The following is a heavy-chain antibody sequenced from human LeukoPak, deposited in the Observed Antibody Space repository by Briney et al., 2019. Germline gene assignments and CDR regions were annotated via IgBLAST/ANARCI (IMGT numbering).Heavy chain of an antibody. CDR1: GYSISSAYY. D-gene: IGHD6-13*01. Sequence: SETLSLTCTVSGYSISSAYYWGWIRHPPGKGLEWIGTIYHSGSTYYNPSLKSRVTISVDTSKNQFSLKLSSVTAADTAVYYCARDKARIAAAGTNWFDPWGQGTLVTVSS. J-gene: IGHJ5*02. CDR2: IYHSGST. CDR3: ARDKARIAAAGTNWFDP. V-gene: IGHV4-38-2*02.